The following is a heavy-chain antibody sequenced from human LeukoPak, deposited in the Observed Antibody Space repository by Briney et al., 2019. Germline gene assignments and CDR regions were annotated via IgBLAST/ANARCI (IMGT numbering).Heavy chain of an antibody. CDR1: GFTFGKYW. V-gene: IGHV3-7*03. Sequence: GGSLRLSCVASGFTFGKYWMSWVRQAPGKGLGWVANIKLDGSEKNYVDSVKGRFTISRDNTKNSLYLQMNSLRVEDTAVFYCARDQYDTWSRRGNFDSWGQGTLVIVSS. CDR2: IKLDGSEK. D-gene: IGHD3-3*01. J-gene: IGHJ4*02. CDR3: ARDQYDTWSRRGNFDS.